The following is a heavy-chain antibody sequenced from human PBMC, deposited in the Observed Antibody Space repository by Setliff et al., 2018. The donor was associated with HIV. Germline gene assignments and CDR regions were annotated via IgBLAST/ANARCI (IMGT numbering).Heavy chain of an antibody. V-gene: IGHV4-39*01. CDR1: GVSINRTDHY. Sequence: SETLSLTCSVSGVSINRTDHYWGWIRQSPGKSLEWIGSVSQSGSTYYNPSLKSRITISVDRSKNLFSLKLISVTAADQGVYYCARVPVAGANWFDLWGLGPLVTVSS. D-gene: IGHD2-21*01. CDR2: VSQSGST. J-gene: IGHJ5*02. CDR3: ARVPVAGANWFDL.